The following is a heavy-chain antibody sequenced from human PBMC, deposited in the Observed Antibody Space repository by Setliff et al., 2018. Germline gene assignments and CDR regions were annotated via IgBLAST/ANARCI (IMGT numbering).Heavy chain of an antibody. J-gene: IGHJ4*02. V-gene: IGHV5-51*01. CDR1: GYNFSNYW. Sequence: GGSLKISCQGSGYNFSNYWIVWVRQMPGKGLEWMGIIYPGDSHTTYSPSFQGQVTFSADKSTNTAYLQWSSLKASDTAMYFCARHEDRGYSGYDYYIDYWGPGSLVTVSS. CDR3: ARHEDRGYSGYDYYIDY. D-gene: IGHD5-12*01. CDR2: IYPGDSHT.